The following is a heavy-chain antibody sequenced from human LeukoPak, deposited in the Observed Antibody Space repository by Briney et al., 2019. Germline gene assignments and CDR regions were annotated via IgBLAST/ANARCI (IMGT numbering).Heavy chain of an antibody. CDR3: AKPLRGGYDLMAFFDY. V-gene: IGHV3-30*18. J-gene: IGHJ4*02. D-gene: IGHD5-12*01. Sequence: GGSLRLSCAASGFTFSSYGMHWVRQAPGKGLEWVAVISYDGSNKYYADSVKGRFTISRDNSKNTLYLQMNSLRAEDTAVYYCAKPLRGGYDLMAFFDYWGQGTLVTVSS. CDR1: GFTFSSYG. CDR2: ISYDGSNK.